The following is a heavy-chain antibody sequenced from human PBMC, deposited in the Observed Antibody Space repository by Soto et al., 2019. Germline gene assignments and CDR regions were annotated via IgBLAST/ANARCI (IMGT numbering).Heavy chain of an antibody. CDR1: GGSISSGDYY. CDR2: IYYSDSYT. V-gene: IGHV4-30-4*01. D-gene: IGHD5-12*01. CDR3: ARRLQLTREYYFDY. J-gene: IGHJ4*02. Sequence: PSETLSLTCTVSGGSISSGDYYWSWIRQPPGKGLEWVGYIYYSDSYTNYSPSFQGHVTISADKSISTAYLQWSSLKASDTAMYYCARRLQLTREYYFDYWGQGTLVTVSS.